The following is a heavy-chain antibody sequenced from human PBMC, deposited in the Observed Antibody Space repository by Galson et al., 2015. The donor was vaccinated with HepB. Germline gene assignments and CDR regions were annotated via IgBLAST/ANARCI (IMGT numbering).Heavy chain of an antibody. CDR2: INTNTGNP. J-gene: IGHJ3*02. D-gene: IGHD5-18*01. Sequence: SVKVSCKASGYTFTSYAMNWVRQAPGQGLEWMGWINTNTGNPTYAQGFTGRFVFSLDTSVSTAYLQWSSLKASDTAMYYCARKDTAMVTHAFDIWGQGTMVTVSS. V-gene: IGHV7-4-1*02. CDR1: GYTFTSYA. CDR3: ARKDTAMVTHAFDI.